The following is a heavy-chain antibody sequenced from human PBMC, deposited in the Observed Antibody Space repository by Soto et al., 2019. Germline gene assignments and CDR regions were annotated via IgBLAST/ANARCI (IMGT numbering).Heavy chain of an antibody. CDR2: INTNTGNP. J-gene: IGHJ6*02. V-gene: IGHV7-4-1*01. CDR1: GYTFTSYA. D-gene: IGHD6-13*01. Sequence: QVQLVQSGSELKKPGASVKVSCKASGYTFTSYAMNWVRQAPGQGLEWMGWINTNTGNPTYAQGFTGRFVFSLDTSVSTAYLQICSLKAEDTAVYYCARSDSSSWAHIPLYYYYSGMDVWGQGTTVTVSS. CDR3: ARSDSSSWAHIPLYYYYSGMDV.